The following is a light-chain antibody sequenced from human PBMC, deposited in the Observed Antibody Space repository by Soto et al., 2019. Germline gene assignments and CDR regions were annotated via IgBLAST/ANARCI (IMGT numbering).Light chain of an antibody. CDR1: SSNIGAGYD. V-gene: IGLV1-40*01. Sequence: QSVLTQPPSVSGAPGQRVTISCTGSSSNIGAGYDVHWYQPLPGTAPKLLIYGNSNRPSGVPDRFSGSKSGTSASLANTGLRAEDESDYYCQSYDSSLSGWVFGGGTKLTVL. CDR2: GNS. J-gene: IGLJ3*02. CDR3: QSYDSSLSGWV.